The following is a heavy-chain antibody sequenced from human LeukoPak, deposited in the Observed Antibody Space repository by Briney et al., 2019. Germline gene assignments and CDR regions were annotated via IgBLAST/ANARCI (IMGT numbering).Heavy chain of an antibody. V-gene: IGHV3-66*01. Sequence: GGSLRLSCAASGFTVSNNYMSWARQAPGKGLEWVSVIFSGGTTYYSNSVKGRFTISRDNSKNTLYLHMNSLTAEDTAVYYCARGVGATDRRTYWGQGTLVTVS. CDR3: ARGVGATDRRTY. CDR1: GFTVSNNY. J-gene: IGHJ4*02. CDR2: IFSGGTT. D-gene: IGHD1-26*01.